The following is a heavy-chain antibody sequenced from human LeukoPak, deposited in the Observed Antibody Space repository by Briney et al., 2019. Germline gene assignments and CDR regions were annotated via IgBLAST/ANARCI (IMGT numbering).Heavy chain of an antibody. CDR3: ARIRMGYYYGSGSYYFDY. J-gene: IGHJ4*02. V-gene: IGHV3-30*04. Sequence: GRSLRLSCAASGFTFSSYAMHWVRQAPGKGLEWVAVISYDGSNKYYADSVKGRFTISRDNSKNTLYLQMNSLRAEDTAVYYCARIRMGYYYGSGSYYFDYWGQGTLVTVS. CDR2: ISYDGSNK. D-gene: IGHD3-10*01. CDR1: GFTFSSYA.